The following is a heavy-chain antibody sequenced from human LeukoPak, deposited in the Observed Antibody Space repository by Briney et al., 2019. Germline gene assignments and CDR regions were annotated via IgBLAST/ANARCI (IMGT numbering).Heavy chain of an antibody. Sequence: SETLSLTCSVSGASISNYYWSWIRQPPGKGLEWIGYIYYSGTTNYNPSLNSRVTISVDKSKNPLSLKLSSVTAADTAVYYCARDRGYLDGFDIGSQGTMVTVSA. CDR3: ARDRGYLDGFDI. CDR1: GASISNYY. J-gene: IGHJ3*02. V-gene: IGHV4-59*01. CDR2: IYYSGTT. D-gene: IGHD3-10*01.